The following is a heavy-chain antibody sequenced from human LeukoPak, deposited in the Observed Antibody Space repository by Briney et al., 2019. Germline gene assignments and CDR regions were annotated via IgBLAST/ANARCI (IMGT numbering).Heavy chain of an antibody. J-gene: IGHJ4*02. CDR1: GFIFDDYV. D-gene: IGHD5-18*01. Sequence: GGSLRLSCAAPGFIFDDYVMHWVRQAPGKGLEWVSFISGDGGATYYADSAKGRFTISRDNGRKSLYLQMDSLRTEDTALYYCAKGGYTYGGRLFDYWGQGTLVTVSS. CDR2: ISGDGGAT. CDR3: AKGGYTYGGRLFDY. V-gene: IGHV3-43*02.